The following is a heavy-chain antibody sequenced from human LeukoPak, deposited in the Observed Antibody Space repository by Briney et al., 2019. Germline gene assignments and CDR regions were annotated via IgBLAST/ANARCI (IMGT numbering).Heavy chain of an antibody. Sequence: SETLSLTCSVSGGSISSGNYYWSWIRQPPGKGLEWIGYIYYSGTTSYNPSLKSRVIISVDTSKNQFSLKLSSVTAADTAVYYCARGPKYYDIVTGLSFDYWGQGTLVTVSS. CDR3: ARGPKYYDIVTGLSFDY. CDR1: GGSISSGNYY. CDR2: IYYSGTT. V-gene: IGHV4-30-4*01. D-gene: IGHD3-9*01. J-gene: IGHJ4*02.